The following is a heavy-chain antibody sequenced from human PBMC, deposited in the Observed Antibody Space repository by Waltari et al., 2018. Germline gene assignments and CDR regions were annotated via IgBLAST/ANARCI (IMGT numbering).Heavy chain of an antibody. J-gene: IGHJ6*02. CDR2: VDPEDGET. V-gene: IGHV1-69-2*01. CDR1: GYTFTDYY. Sequence: EIQLVQSGAEVKKPGATVKISCKVSGYTFTDYYMHWVQQAPGKGLEWMGLVDPEDGETIYAEKFQGRVTITAETSTDTAYMGRSSLRSEDTAVYYWATRGGSGSYNGMDVWGQGTTVTVSS. CDR3: ATRGGSGSYNGMDV. D-gene: IGHD3-10*01.